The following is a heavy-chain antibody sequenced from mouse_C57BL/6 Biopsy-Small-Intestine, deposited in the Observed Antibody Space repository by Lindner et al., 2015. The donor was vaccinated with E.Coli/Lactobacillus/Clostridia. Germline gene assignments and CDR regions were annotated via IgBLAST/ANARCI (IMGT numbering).Heavy chain of an antibody. CDR3: ARMGRLLDY. J-gene: IGHJ4*01. D-gene: IGHD2-2*01. Sequence: VQLQESGPEQVKPGASVKIPCKASGYSFTDYYINWVKQRPGQGLEWIGWIYPGSGSSKYNEKFEGKATLTVDTSSSTVYMQLSSLTSEDSAVYFCARMGRLLDYWGQGASVTVSS. V-gene: IGHV1-84*01. CDR2: IYPGSGSS. CDR1: GYSFTDYY.